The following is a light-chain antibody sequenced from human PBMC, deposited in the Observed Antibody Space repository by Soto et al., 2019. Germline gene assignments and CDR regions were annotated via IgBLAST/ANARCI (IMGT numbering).Light chain of an antibody. Sequence: QSVLTQPASVSGSPGQSITISCTGTSSDFGGYNYVSWYQHHPGKAPKLLIYDVSNRPSGVSNRFSGSKSDNTASLTISGLQPEDEADYYCQSYDSSLSGYVFGTGTKVTVL. CDR2: DVS. J-gene: IGLJ1*01. V-gene: IGLV2-14*03. CDR3: QSYDSSLSGYV. CDR1: SSDFGGYNY.